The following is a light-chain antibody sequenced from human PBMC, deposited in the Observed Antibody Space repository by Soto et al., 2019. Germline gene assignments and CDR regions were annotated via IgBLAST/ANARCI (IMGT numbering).Light chain of an antibody. J-gene: IGLJ2*01. CDR3: AAWDDSLSGVV. CDR2: THD. Sequence: QSVLTQPPSTSGTPGQRVTISCSGSSSNIGSNNVNWYQQFPGTAPKLLIYTHDQRPSGVPDRFSGSTSGTSASLAISGLQSEDEADYYCAAWDDSLSGVVFGGRTKLTVL. V-gene: IGLV1-44*01. CDR1: SSNIGSNN.